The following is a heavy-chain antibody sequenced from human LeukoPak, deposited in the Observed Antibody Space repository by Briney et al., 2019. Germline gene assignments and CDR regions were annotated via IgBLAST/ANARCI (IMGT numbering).Heavy chain of an antibody. V-gene: IGHV3-21*01. D-gene: IGHD6-6*01. J-gene: IGHJ4*02. CDR3: ARYPSEYTSSTTWLDY. CDR1: GFAFSNYR. Sequence: PGGSLRLSCAASGFAFSNYRMNWVRQAPGKGLEWVSSITSSSYIYYADSVKGRFTISRDNAKNSLYLQMNSLRDEDTAVYFCARYPSEYTSSTTWLDYWGQGTLVTVSS. CDR2: ITSSSYI.